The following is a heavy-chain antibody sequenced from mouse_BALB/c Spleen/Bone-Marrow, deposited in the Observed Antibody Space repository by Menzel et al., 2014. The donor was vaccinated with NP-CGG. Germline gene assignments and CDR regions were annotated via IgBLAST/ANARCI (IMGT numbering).Heavy chain of an antibody. V-gene: IGHV1-69*02. CDR2: IFPSETYT. D-gene: IGHD4-1*01. CDR3: TRDNWDY. J-gene: IGHJ2*01. Sequence: QVQLKQSGAELVRPGASVKLSCKASGYTFTSYWINWVKQRPGQGLEWIGNIFPSETYTNYNQKFKDKATLTVDKSSSTAYMQLSSPTSEDSAVYYCTRDNWDYWGQGTTPTVSS. CDR1: GYTFTSYW.